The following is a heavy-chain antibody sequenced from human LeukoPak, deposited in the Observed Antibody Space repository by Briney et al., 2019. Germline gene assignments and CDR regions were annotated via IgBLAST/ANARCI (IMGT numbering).Heavy chain of an antibody. CDR3: ARDLSSSGWYYFDY. Sequence: GGSLRLSCAASGFTFSSYSMNWVRQAPGKGLEWVSSISSSSSYIYYADSVKGRFTISRDNAKNSLYLQMNSLRAEGTAVYYCARDLSSSGWYYFDYWGQGTLVTVSS. CDR2: ISSSSSYI. J-gene: IGHJ4*02. V-gene: IGHV3-21*01. D-gene: IGHD6-19*01. CDR1: GFTFSSYS.